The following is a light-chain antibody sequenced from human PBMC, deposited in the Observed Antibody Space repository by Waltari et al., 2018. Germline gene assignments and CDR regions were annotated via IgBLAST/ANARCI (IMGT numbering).Light chain of an antibody. CDR1: SSDVGAYNY. CDR3: CSYAGSYSWV. CDR2: DVN. J-gene: IGLJ3*02. Sequence: QSALTQPRSVSGSPGQSVTISCTGTSSDVGAYNYVPWYQQDPGKAPKLMIYDVNKRPSGVPDRFSGSKSGNTASLTISGLQADDEADYYCCSYAGSYSWVFGGGTKLTVL. V-gene: IGLV2-11*01.